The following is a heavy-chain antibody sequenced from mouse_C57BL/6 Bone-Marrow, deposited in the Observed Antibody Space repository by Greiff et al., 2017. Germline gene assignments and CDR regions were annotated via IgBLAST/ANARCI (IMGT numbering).Heavy chain of an antibody. Sequence: QVQLQQSGAELARPGASVKLSCKASGYTFTSYGISWVKQRTGQGLEWIGEIYPRSGNTYYNEKFKGKATLTADKSSSTAYMELRSLTSEDYAVYFCVYYGNFLAYWGQGTLVTVSA. CDR3: VYYGNFLAY. V-gene: IGHV1-81*01. CDR2: IYPRSGNT. D-gene: IGHD2-1*01. CDR1: GYTFTSYG. J-gene: IGHJ3*01.